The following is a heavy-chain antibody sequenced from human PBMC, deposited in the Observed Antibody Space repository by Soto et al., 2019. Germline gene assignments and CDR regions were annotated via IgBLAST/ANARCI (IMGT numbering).Heavy chain of an antibody. CDR1: GGTFSSYA. CDR3: ATESRYCSGGSCYFLPGIDY. J-gene: IGHJ4*02. Sequence: QVQLVQAGAEVKKPGSSVKVSCKASGGTFSSYAISWVRQAPGQGVEWMGGIIPIFGTANYAQRFQGRVTITAVQSTRTAYMELGSLSSEDTAVYYCATESRYCSGGSCYFLPGIDYWVQGTLVTVSS. CDR2: IIPIFGTA. D-gene: IGHD2-15*01. V-gene: IGHV1-69*12.